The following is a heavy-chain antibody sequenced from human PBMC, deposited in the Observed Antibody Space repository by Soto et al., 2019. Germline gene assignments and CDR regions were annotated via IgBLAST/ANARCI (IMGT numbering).Heavy chain of an antibody. Sequence: VQLVQSGAEVKKPGATVKISCKASGGTFSSYAISWVRQAPGQGLEWMGGIIPIFGTANYAQKFQGRVTITADESTSTAYMELSSLRSEDTAVYYCARDWSGGDAFDIWGQGTMVTVSS. J-gene: IGHJ3*02. V-gene: IGHV1-69*13. CDR3: ARDWSGGDAFDI. D-gene: IGHD3-3*01. CDR2: IIPIFGTA. CDR1: GGTFSSYA.